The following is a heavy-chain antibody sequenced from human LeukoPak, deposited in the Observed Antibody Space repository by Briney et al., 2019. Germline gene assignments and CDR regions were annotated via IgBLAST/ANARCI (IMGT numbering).Heavy chain of an antibody. CDR2: INPNSGGA. D-gene: IGHD2-15*01. V-gene: IGHV1-2*02. Sequence: ASVKVSCKASGYTFTGYYMHWVRQAPGQGLEWMGWINPNSGGANYAQKFQGRVTMTRDTSTSTAYMELSRLRSDDTAVYYCARGYCSGGSCYSAQDYWGQGTLVTVSS. CDR1: GYTFTGYY. CDR3: ARGYCSGGSCYSAQDY. J-gene: IGHJ4*02.